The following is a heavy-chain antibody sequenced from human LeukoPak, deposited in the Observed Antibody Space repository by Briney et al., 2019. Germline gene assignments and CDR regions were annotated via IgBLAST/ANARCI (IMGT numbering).Heavy chain of an antibody. D-gene: IGHD1-26*01. J-gene: IGHJ3*02. CDR1: GFTFSNHW. CDR3: AREMYSGMYNDAFDI. CDR2: IRSDGST. V-gene: IGHV3-53*01. Sequence: GGSLRLSCAASGFTFSNHWMHWVRQAPGKGLEWVSVIRSDGSTNHADSVKGRFTISRDNSKNTLYLQMNNLRAEDTAMYYCAREMYSGMYNDAFDIWGQGTKVTVSS.